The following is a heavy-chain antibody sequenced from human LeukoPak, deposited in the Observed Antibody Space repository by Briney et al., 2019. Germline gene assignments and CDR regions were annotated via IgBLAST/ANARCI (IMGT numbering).Heavy chain of an antibody. CDR3: ARVPMVRGVSFDP. D-gene: IGHD3-10*01. V-gene: IGHV4-38-2*02. Sequence: KPSETLSLTCTVYGYSISSGYYWGWIRQPPGKGLEWIRSIYHSGSTYYNPSLKSRVTISVDTSKNQFSLKLSSVTAADTAVYYCARVPMVRGVSFDPWGQGTLVTVSS. J-gene: IGHJ5*02. CDR2: IYHSGST. CDR1: GYSISSGYY.